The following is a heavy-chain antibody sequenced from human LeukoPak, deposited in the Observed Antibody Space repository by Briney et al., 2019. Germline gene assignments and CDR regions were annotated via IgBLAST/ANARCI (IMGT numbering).Heavy chain of an antibody. CDR3: ARVVAAAGRRAFDY. Sequence: PSETLSLTCAVYGGSFSGYYWSWIRQPPGKGLEWIGEINHSGSTNYNPSLKSRVTISVDTSKNQFSLKLSSVTAADTAVYYCARVVAAAGRRAFDYWGQGTLVTVSS. J-gene: IGHJ4*02. V-gene: IGHV4-34*01. D-gene: IGHD6-13*01. CDR1: GGSFSGYY. CDR2: INHSGST.